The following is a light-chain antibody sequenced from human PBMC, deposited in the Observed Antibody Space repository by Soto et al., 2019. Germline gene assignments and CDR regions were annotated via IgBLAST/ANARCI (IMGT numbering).Light chain of an antibody. CDR3: QQRSDWPPELT. CDR1: QSLNSNY. J-gene: IGKJ4*01. CDR2: DTS. Sequence: EIVLTQSPGTLSLSPGERATLSCRASQSLNSNYLAWHQQKPGQAPRLLIYDTSKGATGIPARFSGSASGADFTLTISSLEPGDFAVYYCQQRSDWPPELTFGGGTKVDIK. V-gene: IGKV3-11*01.